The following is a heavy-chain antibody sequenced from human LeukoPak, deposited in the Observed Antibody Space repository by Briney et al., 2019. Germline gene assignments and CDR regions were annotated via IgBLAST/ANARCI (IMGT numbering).Heavy chain of an antibody. J-gene: IGHJ3*02. CDR1: GYTFSGYF. CDR2: INPKSGGT. CDR3: ARGTTTGALDM. D-gene: IGHD2/OR15-2a*01. Sequence: ASVKVSCKASGYTFSGYFMHWVRQAPGQGLGLMAWINPKSGGTNYAQKFQGRVTMTRDASISTAYMELTRLRSDDTAIYYCARGTTTGALDMWGQGTLVTVSP. V-gene: IGHV1-2*02.